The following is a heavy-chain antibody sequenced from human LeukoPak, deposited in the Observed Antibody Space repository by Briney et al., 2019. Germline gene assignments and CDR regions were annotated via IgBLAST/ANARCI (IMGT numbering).Heavy chain of an antibody. D-gene: IGHD6-19*01. CDR2: IYSGGST. CDR1: GFTVSSNY. V-gene: IGHV3-53*01. Sequence: GGSLRLSCAASGFTVSSNYMSWVRQAPGKGLEWVSVIYSGGSTYYADSVKGRFTISRDNSKNTLNLQMNSLRAEDTAVYYCARGYSGGWYYFDYWGQGTPVTVSP. J-gene: IGHJ4*02. CDR3: ARGYSGGWYYFDY.